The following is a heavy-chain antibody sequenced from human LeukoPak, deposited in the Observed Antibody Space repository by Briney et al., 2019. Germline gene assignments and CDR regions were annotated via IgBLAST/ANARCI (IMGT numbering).Heavy chain of an antibody. Sequence: SETLSLTCTVSGGSISSSSYYWGWIRQPPGKGLEWIGSIYYSGSTYYDPSLKSRVTISVDTSKNQFSLKLSSVTAADTAVYYCARQVGGDYYYYYYMDVWGKGTTVTVSS. CDR3: ARQVGGDYYYYYYMDV. CDR1: GGSISSSSYY. CDR2: IYYSGST. D-gene: IGHD2-21*02. J-gene: IGHJ6*03. V-gene: IGHV4-39*01.